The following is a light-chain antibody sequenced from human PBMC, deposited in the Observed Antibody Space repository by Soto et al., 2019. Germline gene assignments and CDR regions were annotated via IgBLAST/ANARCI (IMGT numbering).Light chain of an antibody. J-gene: IGKJ5*01. Sequence: DIVMTQSPDSLPVSLGERATINCKSSQSVLYTSNNKNYLAWYQQKPGQSPKLLIYWASTRESGVPDRFSGSGSGTDFTLTISSLQAEDVAVYYCQQYYSNPRTFGQGTLLEI. CDR3: QQYYSNPRT. CDR2: WAS. CDR1: QSVLYTSNNKNY. V-gene: IGKV4-1*01.